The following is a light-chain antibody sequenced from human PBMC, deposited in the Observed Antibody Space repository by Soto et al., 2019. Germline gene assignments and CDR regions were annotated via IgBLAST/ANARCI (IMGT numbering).Light chain of an antibody. CDR2: DAS. CDR1: QNIRSR. V-gene: IGKV1-5*01. CDR3: RQYHSYWT. Sequence: DFQMTQSPSTLSASVGDRVTITCRASQNIRSRLAWFQQKPGKAPKLLIYDASSLESGVPQNFSGSGSGTEFTLTIRSLQTDDFSTYFCRQYHSYWTFGQGTKVE. J-gene: IGKJ1*01.